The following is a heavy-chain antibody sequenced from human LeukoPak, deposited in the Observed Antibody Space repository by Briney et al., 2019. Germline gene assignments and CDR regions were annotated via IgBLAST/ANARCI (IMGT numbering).Heavy chain of an antibody. CDR3: ARMGYYYYGMDV. Sequence: SETLSLTCAVYGGSFSGYYWSWIRQPPGKGLEWIGYIYYSGSTIHNPSLKSRVIISVDTSKNQCSLKLRSVTAADTAVYYCARMGYYYYGMDVWGQGTTVTVSS. V-gene: IGHV4-59*12. CDR2: IYYSGST. CDR1: GGSFSGYY. J-gene: IGHJ6*02.